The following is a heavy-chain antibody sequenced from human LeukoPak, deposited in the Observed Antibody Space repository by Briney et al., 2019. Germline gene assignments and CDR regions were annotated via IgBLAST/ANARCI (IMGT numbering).Heavy chain of an antibody. Sequence: PETLSLTCAVYGGSFSGYYWSWIRQPPGKGLEWIGEINHSGSTNYNPSLKSRVAISVDTSKNQFSLKLSSVTAADTAVHYCARVLRYFETHDAFDIWGQGTMVTVSS. D-gene: IGHD3-9*01. V-gene: IGHV4-34*01. J-gene: IGHJ3*02. CDR2: INHSGST. CDR3: ARVLRYFETHDAFDI. CDR1: GGSFSGYY.